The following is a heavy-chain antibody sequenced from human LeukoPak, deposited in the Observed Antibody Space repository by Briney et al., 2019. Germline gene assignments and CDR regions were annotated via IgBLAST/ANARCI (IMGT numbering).Heavy chain of an antibody. CDR2: TYYRSEWYN. J-gene: IGHJ2*01. CDR1: GDSVSSNSAA. CDR3: ARDSPLTTVTTFPYWYFDL. D-gene: IGHD4-17*01. V-gene: IGHV6-1*01. Sequence: SQTLSLTCAISGDSVSSNSAAWNWIRQSPSRGLEWLGRTYYRSEWYNDYAVSVKSRITINPDTSKNQFSLQLNSVTPEDTAVYYCARDSPLTTVTTFPYWYFDLWGRGTLVTVSS.